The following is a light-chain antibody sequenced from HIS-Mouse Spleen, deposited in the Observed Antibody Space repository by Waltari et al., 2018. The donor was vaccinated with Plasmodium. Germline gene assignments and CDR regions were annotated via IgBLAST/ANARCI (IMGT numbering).Light chain of an antibody. V-gene: IGKV3-20*01. CDR1: QSVSSSY. Sequence: EIVLTQSPGTLSLSPGERATLSCRASQSVSSSYLAWYQQKPGQAPRLLIYGASSQATGIPDRFSGRGSGTDFTLTISRLEPEDFAVYYCQQYGSSPYTFGQGTKLEIK. CDR2: GAS. J-gene: IGKJ2*01. CDR3: QQYGSSPYT.